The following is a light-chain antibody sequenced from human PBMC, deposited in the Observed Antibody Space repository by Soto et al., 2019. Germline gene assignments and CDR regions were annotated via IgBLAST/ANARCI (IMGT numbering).Light chain of an antibody. V-gene: IGLV2-14*01. Sequence: QSVLTQPASVSGSPGQSITISCTGTSSDVGGYNYVSWYQQHPGKAPKLMIYEVSNRPSGVSNRFSGSKSGNTASLTISGLEAGDGADYYCQYYKSTLSARYGFGTGTKVTVL. CDR1: SSDVGGYNY. J-gene: IGLJ1*01. CDR3: QYYKSTLSARYG. CDR2: EVS.